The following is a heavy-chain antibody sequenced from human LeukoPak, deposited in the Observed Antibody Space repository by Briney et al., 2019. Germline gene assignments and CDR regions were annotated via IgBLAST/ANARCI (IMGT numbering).Heavy chain of an antibody. CDR2: TIPIFGTA. D-gene: IGHD2-15*01. V-gene: IGHV1-69*13. CDR3: ARDSCSGGSCWYFDY. CDR1: GGTFSSYA. Sequence: ASVKVSCKASGGTFSSYAISWVRQAPGQGLEWMGGTIPIFGTANYAQKFQGRVTITADESTSTAYMELSSLRAEDTAVYYCARDSCSGGSCWYFDYWGQGTLVTVSS. J-gene: IGHJ4*02.